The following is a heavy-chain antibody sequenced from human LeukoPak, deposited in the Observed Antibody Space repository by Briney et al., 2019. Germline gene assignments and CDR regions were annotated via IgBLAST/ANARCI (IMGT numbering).Heavy chain of an antibody. CDR1: GDSVSSKRAA. CDR2: TYYTSQWHN. D-gene: IGHD1-1*01. Sequence: SQTLSLTCAISGDSVSSKRAAWNWIRQSPSRGLEWLGRTYYTSQWHNDFAVSVKSRITINPDTSKNQFSLQLNSVTPEDPAVYYCARSTTPGSENWFDPWGQGTLVTVSP. CDR3: ARSTTPGSENWFDP. J-gene: IGHJ5*02. V-gene: IGHV6-1*01.